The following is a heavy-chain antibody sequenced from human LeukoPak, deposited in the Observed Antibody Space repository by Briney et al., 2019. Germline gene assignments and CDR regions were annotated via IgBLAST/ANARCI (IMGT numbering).Heavy chain of an antibody. CDR1: GYTFTSYD. CDR3: ARNPGLITYYYYYYYGMDV. V-gene: IGHV1-8*01. CDR2: MNPNSGNT. D-gene: IGHD3-22*01. Sequence: GASVKVSCKASGYTFTSYDINWVRQATGQGLEWMGWMNPNSGNTGYAQKLQGRVTMTRNTSISTAYMELSSLRSEDTAVYYCARNPGLITYYYYYYYGMDVWGQGTTVTVSS. J-gene: IGHJ6*02.